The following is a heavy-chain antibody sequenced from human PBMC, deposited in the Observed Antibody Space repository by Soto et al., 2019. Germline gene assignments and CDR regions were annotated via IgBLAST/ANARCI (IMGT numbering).Heavy chain of an antibody. D-gene: IGHD7-27*01. CDR1: GFSFSISA. V-gene: IGHV3-30-3*02. CDR2: ISYDGTNK. Sequence: QVQLVESGGGVVQPGRSLRLSCAASGFSFSISAMHWVRQAPGKGPEWVALISYDGTNKFYADSVKGRFTISRDNSKSTLYLQVDSLRPEHAAVYYCAKDPKTSGGQHWAFNYFDSWGQGTLVTVSS. J-gene: IGHJ4*02. CDR3: AKDPKTSGGQHWAFNYFDS.